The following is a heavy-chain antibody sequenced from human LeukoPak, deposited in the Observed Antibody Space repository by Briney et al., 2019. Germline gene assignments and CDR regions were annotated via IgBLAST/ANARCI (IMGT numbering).Heavy chain of an antibody. Sequence: GGSLRLSCAASGFTVSSNYMSWVRQAPGKGLEWVSVIYSGGSTYNADSVKGRFTISRDNSKNTLYLQMNSLRAEDTAVYYCASPYYDSSGYLGAFDIWGQGTMVTVSS. D-gene: IGHD3-22*01. J-gene: IGHJ3*02. V-gene: IGHV3-66*01. CDR2: IYSGGST. CDR1: GFTVSSNY. CDR3: ASPYYDSSGYLGAFDI.